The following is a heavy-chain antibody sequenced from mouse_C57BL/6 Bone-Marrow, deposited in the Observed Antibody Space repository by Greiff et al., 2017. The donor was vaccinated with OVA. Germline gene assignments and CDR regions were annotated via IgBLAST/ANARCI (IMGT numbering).Heavy chain of an antibody. CDR3: ERDLYGNYVDDAMDY. J-gene: IGHJ4*01. Sequence: QVQLQQSGAELVKPGASVKISCKASGYAFSSYWMNWVKQRPGKGLEWIGQIYPGDGDTNYNGKFKGKATLTADKSSSTAYMQLSSLTSEDSAVYFCERDLYGNYVDDAMDYWGQGTSVTVSS. V-gene: IGHV1-80*01. D-gene: IGHD2-1*01. CDR1: GYAFSSYW. CDR2: IYPGDGDT.